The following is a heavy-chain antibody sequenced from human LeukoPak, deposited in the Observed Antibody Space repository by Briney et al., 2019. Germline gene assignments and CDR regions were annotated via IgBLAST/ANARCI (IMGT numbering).Heavy chain of an antibody. V-gene: IGHV3-23*01. Sequence: GGSLRLSCAASGITFSSYAMSWVRQAPGKGLEWVSAISNSGAYTYYADSVKGRFTISRDNSKNTLYLQMNSLRAEDTAVYYCAKGSHSGSLPRSDYWGQGTLVTVSS. CDR2: ISNSGAYT. J-gene: IGHJ4*02. D-gene: IGHD1-26*01. CDR3: AKGSHSGSLPRSDY. CDR1: GITFSSYA.